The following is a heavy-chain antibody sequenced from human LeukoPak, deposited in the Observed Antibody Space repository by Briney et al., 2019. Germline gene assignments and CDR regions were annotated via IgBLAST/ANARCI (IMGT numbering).Heavy chain of an antibody. V-gene: IGHV4-39*07. J-gene: IGHJ5*02. CDR2: IYFTGST. Sequence: SETLSLTCTVSGGLHSSSSHYWGWIRQPPGKGLEWIGSIYFTGSTYYNPSLKSRVTISVDTSKNQFSLKLSSVTAADTAVYYCARDVTMNWFDPWGQGTLVTVSS. CDR3: ARDVTMNWFDP. D-gene: IGHD3-10*01. CDR1: GGLHSSSSHY.